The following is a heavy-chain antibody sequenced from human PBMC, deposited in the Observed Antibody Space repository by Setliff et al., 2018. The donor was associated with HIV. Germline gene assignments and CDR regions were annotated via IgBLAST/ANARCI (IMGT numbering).Heavy chain of an antibody. D-gene: IGHD6-19*01. J-gene: IGHJ4*02. CDR2: INAGNGNT. V-gene: IGHV1-3*03. CDR3: ATELFIVVAGHTPTFDY. CDR1: GYTFTSYA. Sequence: ASVKVSCKASGYTFTSYAMHWVRQAPGQRLEWMGWINAGNGNTKYSQEFQGRVTITRDTSASTAYMELSSLRSEDTAVYYCATELFIVVAGHTPTFDYWGQGTLVTVSS.